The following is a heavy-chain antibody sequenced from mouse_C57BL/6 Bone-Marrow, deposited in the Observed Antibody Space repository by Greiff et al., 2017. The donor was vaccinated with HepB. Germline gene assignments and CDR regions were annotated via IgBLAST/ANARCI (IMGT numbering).Heavy chain of an antibody. D-gene: IGHD1-1*01. Sequence: EVKLMESGAELVRPGASVKLSCTASGFNIKDDYMHWVKQRPEQGLEWIGWIDPENGDTEYASKFQGKATITADTTSNTAYLQRSSLTSEDTAVYYCTTGDTVVATGAYWGPGALVTVSA. CDR3: TTGDTVVATGAY. CDR2: IDPENGDT. J-gene: IGHJ3*01. V-gene: IGHV14-4*01. CDR1: GFNIKDDY.